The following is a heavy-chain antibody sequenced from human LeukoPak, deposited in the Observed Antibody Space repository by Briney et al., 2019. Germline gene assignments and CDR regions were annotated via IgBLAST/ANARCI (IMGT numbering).Heavy chain of an antibody. D-gene: IGHD6-6*01. V-gene: IGHV4-34*01. CDR3: ARDSSLGRAFDY. CDR1: GGSFSGYY. Sequence: SETLSLTCAVYGGSFSGYYWSWIRQPPGKGLEWIGEINHSGSTNYNPSLKSRVTISVDASKNQFSLKLSSVTAADTAVYYCARDSSLGRAFDYWGQGTLVTVSS. CDR2: INHSGST. J-gene: IGHJ4*02.